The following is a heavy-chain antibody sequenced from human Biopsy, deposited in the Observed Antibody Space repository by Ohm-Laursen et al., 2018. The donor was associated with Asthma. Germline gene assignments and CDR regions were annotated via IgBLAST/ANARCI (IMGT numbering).Heavy chain of an antibody. V-gene: IGHV1-24*01. CDR2: HDHEEGGT. D-gene: IGHD4-17*01. CDR1: GYSLTDLS. CDR3: ASDFPKDYVRYNFQF. Sequence: ASVTVSCKISGYSLTDLSMHRVRQAPGQGLEWMGGHDHEEGGTVNARRFQGRVTMTEDTSTDTAYMELSSLSSDDTAVYYCASDFPKDYVRYNFQFWGQGTLVTVSS. J-gene: IGHJ4*02.